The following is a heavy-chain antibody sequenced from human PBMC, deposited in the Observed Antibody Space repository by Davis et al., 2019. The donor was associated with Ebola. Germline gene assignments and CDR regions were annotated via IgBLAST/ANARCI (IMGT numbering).Heavy chain of an antibody. V-gene: IGHV4-61*09. CDR3: ARGGDGDYVFLYKYYGMDV. J-gene: IGHJ6*02. Sequence: SETLSLTCTVSGDSINSTTYYWSWIRQPAGKGLEWIGHIYTSGSTHYNPSLKSRVTISIDASKNQFSLRLSSVTAADTAVYYCARGGDGDYVFLYKYYGMDVWGQGTTVTVSS. CDR1: GDSINSTTYY. D-gene: IGHD4-17*01. CDR2: IYTSGST.